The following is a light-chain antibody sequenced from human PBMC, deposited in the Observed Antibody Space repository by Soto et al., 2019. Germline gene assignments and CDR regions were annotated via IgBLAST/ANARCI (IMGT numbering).Light chain of an antibody. J-gene: IGKJ1*01. V-gene: IGKV1-5*01. CDR3: QQYNSYWT. Sequence: DIQMPKYPYPLSASVGDRFTITCRASQSISSWLAWYQQKPGKAPKLLIYDASSLESGVPSRFSGSGSGTEFTLTICSLQPDDFATYYCQQYNSYWTFGQGTKVDI. CDR2: DAS. CDR1: QSISSW.